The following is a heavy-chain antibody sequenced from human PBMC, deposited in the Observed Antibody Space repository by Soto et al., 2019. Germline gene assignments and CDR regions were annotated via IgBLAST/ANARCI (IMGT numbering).Heavy chain of an antibody. CDR2: IWYDGSKK. D-gene: IGHD2-2*02. Sequence: QVQLVESGGGVVQSGRSLRLSCAAAGFTFSTYGMHWVRQAPGKGLEWVAVIWYDGSKKYYADSVKGRFTISRDNSKNTVYLQMIGLRSEDTAFYYCARDNWIGPCSRNGCSTFDYWGQGTLVTVSS. CDR1: GFTFSTYG. CDR3: ARDNWIGPCSRNGCSTFDY. J-gene: IGHJ4*02. V-gene: IGHV3-33*01.